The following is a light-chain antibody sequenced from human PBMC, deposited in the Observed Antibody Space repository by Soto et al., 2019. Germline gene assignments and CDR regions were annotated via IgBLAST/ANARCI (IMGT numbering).Light chain of an antibody. CDR1: SREVGAYDY. CDR2: EVS. CDR3: SSYTTSSTVV. J-gene: IGLJ2*01. Sequence: QSALTQPASVSGSPGQSITISCTGTSREVGAYDYVSWYQQHPGKVPKLMISEVSDRPSGVSNRFSGSKSGNTASLTISGLQAEDEAVYFCSSYTTSSTVVFGGGTKVTVL. V-gene: IGLV2-14*01.